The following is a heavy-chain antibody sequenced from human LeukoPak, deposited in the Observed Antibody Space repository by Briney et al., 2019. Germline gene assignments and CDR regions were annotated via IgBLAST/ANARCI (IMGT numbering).Heavy chain of an antibody. Sequence: GGSLRLSCEASGFTFGSFAMYWVRQAPGKGLEWIAGIFGSGGSPHYADSVKGRFTISRDNSKNTVYLQINSLRAEDTADYYCGKTTAGYSSGQKPAWPVDYWGQGTLVTVSS. CDR1: GFTFGSFA. CDR3: GKTTAGYSSGQKPAWPVDY. J-gene: IGHJ4*02. CDR2: IFGSGGSP. D-gene: IGHD5-18*01. V-gene: IGHV3-23*01.